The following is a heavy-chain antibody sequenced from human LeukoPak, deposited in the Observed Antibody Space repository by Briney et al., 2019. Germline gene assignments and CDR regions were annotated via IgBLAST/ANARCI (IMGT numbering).Heavy chain of an antibody. V-gene: IGHV1-69*13. CDR1: GYTFTDYY. Sequence: SVKVSCKASGYTFTDYYIHWVRQAPGQGLEWMGGIIPVFGTVNYAQKFQGRVTINADESTSTAYMELSRLRSEDTAVYYCAKEWADAFDFWGQGTMVTVSS. J-gene: IGHJ3*01. D-gene: IGHD1-26*01. CDR3: AKEWADAFDF. CDR2: IIPVFGTV.